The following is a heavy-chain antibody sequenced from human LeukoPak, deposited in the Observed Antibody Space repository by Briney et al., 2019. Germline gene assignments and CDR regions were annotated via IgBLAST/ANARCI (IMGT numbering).Heavy chain of an antibody. D-gene: IGHD6-13*01. CDR1: GGSFSGYY. J-gene: IGHJ4*02. CDR2: INHSGST. V-gene: IGHV4-34*01. CDR3: ARRPTIAAADLDY. Sequence: SETLSLTCAVYGGSFSGYYWSWIRQPPGKGLEWIGEINHSGSTNYKSSLKSRVTISVDTSKNQFSLKLSSVTAADTAVYYCARRPTIAAADLDYWGQRTLVTVSS.